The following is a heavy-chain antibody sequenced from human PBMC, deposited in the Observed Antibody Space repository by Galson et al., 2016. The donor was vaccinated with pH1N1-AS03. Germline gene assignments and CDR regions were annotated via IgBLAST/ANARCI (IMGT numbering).Heavy chain of an antibody. CDR2: IYYSGGT. J-gene: IGHJ4*02. V-gene: IGHV4-61*01. D-gene: IGHD6-13*01. CDR1: GDSISSTNYY. CDR3: ARTSLTRDPYSSSWYFDY. Sequence: TLSLTCTVSGDSISSTNYYWSWIRQPPGKGLEWIGYIYYSGGTNYNPSLRSRVTISIDTSKNQFSLKLSSVTAADAALYYCARTSLTRDPYSSSWYFDYWGQGTLVTVSS.